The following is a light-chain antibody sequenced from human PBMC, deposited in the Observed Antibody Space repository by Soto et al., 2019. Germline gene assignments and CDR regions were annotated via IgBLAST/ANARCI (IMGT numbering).Light chain of an antibody. J-gene: IGKJ4*01. CDR3: QQANSFPLT. V-gene: IGKV1-12*01. Sequence: DIPMTQSPSSVSASVGDRVTITCRASQGISSWLIWYQQKPGKAPKLLIYAASSLQSGVPSRFSGSGSGTDFTLTISSLQPEDFATYYCQQANSFPLTFGGGTKVEIK. CDR2: AAS. CDR1: QGISSW.